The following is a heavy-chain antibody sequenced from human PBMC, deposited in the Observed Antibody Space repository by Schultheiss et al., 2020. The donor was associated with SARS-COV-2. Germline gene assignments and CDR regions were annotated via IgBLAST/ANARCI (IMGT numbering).Heavy chain of an antibody. CDR2: TTYRGNT. V-gene: IGHV4-39*07. CDR3: ARVGIAARRMYFDL. CDR1: GGSISGYY. J-gene: IGHJ2*01. D-gene: IGHD6-6*01. Sequence: SETLSHTCTVSGGSISGYYWNWIRQPPGKGLEWIGSTTYRGNTFYNPSLKSRVTISLDTSENQFSLRLTSVSDADTAVYYCARVGIAARRMYFDLWGRGTLVTVSS.